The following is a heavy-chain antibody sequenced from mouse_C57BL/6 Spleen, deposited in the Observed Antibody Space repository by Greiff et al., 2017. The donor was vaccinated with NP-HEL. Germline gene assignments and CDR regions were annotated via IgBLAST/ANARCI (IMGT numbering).Heavy chain of an antibody. Sequence: VQLQQSGAELVRPGASVKLSCTASGFNIKDYYMHWVKQRPEQGLEWIGRIDPEDGDTEYAPKFQGKATMTADTSSNTAYLQLSSLTSEDTAVYYCTNYYGSSLYFDYWGQGTTLTVSS. CDR3: TNYYGSSLYFDY. V-gene: IGHV14-1*01. CDR2: IDPEDGDT. D-gene: IGHD1-1*01. CDR1: GFNIKDYY. J-gene: IGHJ2*01.